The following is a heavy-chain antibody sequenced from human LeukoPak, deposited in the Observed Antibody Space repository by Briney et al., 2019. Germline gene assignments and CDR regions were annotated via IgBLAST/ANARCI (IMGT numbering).Heavy chain of an antibody. CDR2: TNEYGSIT. CDR1: GFSFRSFW. CDR3: ARDVAGPGSL. D-gene: IGHD3-10*01. V-gene: IGHV3-74*01. Sequence: PGGSLRLSCAASGFSFRSFWMHWVRQAPGEGLVWVSRTNEYGSITDYADSVKDRFTISRDNAKNTLYLQMNSLRADDSAVYYCARDVAGPGSLWGPGTWVTVSS. J-gene: IGHJ4*02.